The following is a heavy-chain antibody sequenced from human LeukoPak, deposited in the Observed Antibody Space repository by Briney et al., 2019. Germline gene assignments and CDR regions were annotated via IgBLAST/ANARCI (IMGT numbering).Heavy chain of an antibody. J-gene: IGHJ4*02. CDR1: GYTFISYY. D-gene: IGHD6-6*01. CDR2: INPSGGST. V-gene: IGHV1-46*03. Sequence: GASVKVSCKASGYTFISYYMHWVRQAPGQGLEWMGIINPSGGSTSYAQKFQGRVTMTRDTSTSTAYMELSSLRSEDTAVYYCAVAARDLLDYWGQGTLVTVSS. CDR3: AVAARDLLDY.